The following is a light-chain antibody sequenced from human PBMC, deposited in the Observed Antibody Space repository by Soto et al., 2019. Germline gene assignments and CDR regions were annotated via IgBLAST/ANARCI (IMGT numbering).Light chain of an antibody. CDR3: SSYTSSNTYV. Sequence: QSVLTQPASVSGSPGQSSTMSCTGTSXDVGGYKYVSWYQQHPGKVPKLMIYEVSNRPSGVSNRFSGSKSGNTASLTISGLQAEDEADYYCSSYTSSNTYVFGTGTKV. CDR1: SXDVGGYKY. V-gene: IGLV2-14*01. CDR2: EVS. J-gene: IGLJ1*01.